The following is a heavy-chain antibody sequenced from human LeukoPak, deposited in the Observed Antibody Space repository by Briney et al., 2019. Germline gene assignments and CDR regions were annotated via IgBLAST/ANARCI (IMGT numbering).Heavy chain of an antibody. Sequence: LTGGSLRLSCAASGFTFSSSAMSWVRQVPGKGLEWVSGISASGGSTSYADSVRGRFTISRDNSKNTLYVQMNSLRSEDTAVYYCARQYYYDSSGYYYYYYGMDVWGQGTTVTVSS. CDR3: ARQYYYDSSGYYYYYYGMDV. CDR2: ISASGGST. V-gene: IGHV3-23*01. J-gene: IGHJ6*02. D-gene: IGHD3-22*01. CDR1: GFTFSSSA.